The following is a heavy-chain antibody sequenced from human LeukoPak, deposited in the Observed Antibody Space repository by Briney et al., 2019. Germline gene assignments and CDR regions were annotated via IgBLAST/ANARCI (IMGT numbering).Heavy chain of an antibody. CDR3: ARATNFYYYYGMDV. D-gene: IGHD1-26*01. Sequence: ASVKVSCKASGYTFTGYYMHWVRQAPREGLEWMGIINPSSGATNYAQKFQGRVTMTRDTSTSTVYMELGSQRSEDTAVYYCARATNFYYYYGMDVWGQGTTVTVSS. V-gene: IGHV1-46*01. J-gene: IGHJ6*02. CDR1: GYTFTGYY. CDR2: INPSSGAT.